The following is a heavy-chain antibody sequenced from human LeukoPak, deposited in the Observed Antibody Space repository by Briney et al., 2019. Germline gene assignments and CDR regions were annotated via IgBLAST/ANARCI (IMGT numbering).Heavy chain of an antibody. CDR1: GGSFSGYY. Sequence: SETLSLTCAVYGGSFSGYYWSWIRQPPGKGVEWIGEINHSGSTNYNPSLKSRVTISVDTSKNQFSLKLSSVTAADTAVYYCARVKARYYYGSGSFIYPWGQGTLVTVSS. CDR2: INHSGST. CDR3: ARVKARYYYGSGSFIYP. D-gene: IGHD3-10*01. J-gene: IGHJ5*02. V-gene: IGHV4-34*01.